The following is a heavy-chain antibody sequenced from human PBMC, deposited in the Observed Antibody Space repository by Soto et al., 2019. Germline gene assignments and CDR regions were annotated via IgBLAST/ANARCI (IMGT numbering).Heavy chain of an antibody. Sequence: GGSLRLSCAASGFPFSSYSMNWVRQAPGKGLEWVADIWCSSSTIYYADSVKGRFTISRDNSKNTLYLQMNSLRAEDTAVYYCASEYCSGGRCYYYGMDVWGQGTTVTVSS. V-gene: IGHV3-48*01. CDR2: IWCSSSTI. D-gene: IGHD2-15*01. J-gene: IGHJ6*02. CDR3: ASEYCSGGRCYYYGMDV. CDR1: GFPFSSYS.